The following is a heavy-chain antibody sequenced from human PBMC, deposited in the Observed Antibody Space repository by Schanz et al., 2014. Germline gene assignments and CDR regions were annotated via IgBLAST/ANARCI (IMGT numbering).Heavy chain of an antibody. CDR2: ISAYNGHT. V-gene: IGHV1-18*01. CDR1: GYTFISYG. Sequence: QVQLVQSGAEVKKPGASVKVSCKASGYTFISYGIKWVRQAPGQGLEWMGWISAYNGHTDYAQKLQGRVTLTTDTSTSTVYMELSSLRSEDTAVYYCARDDRAYYYGMDVWGQGTMVTVSS. D-gene: IGHD3-22*01. CDR3: ARDDRAYYYGMDV. J-gene: IGHJ6*02.